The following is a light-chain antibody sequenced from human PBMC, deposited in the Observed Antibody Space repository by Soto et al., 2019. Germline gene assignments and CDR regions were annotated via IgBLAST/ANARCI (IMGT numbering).Light chain of an antibody. V-gene: IGKV2-28*01. CDR2: LGS. Sequence: DIVMTQSPLSLPVTPGEPASISCRSSQSLLFSNGYNYLDWYLQKPGQSPQLLIYLGSNRSSGVPDRFSGSGSGTDFTLTISRVEAEDVGVYYCMQGTQSPWTFGQGTKVDIK. J-gene: IGKJ1*01. CDR1: QSLLFSNGYNY. CDR3: MQGTQSPWT.